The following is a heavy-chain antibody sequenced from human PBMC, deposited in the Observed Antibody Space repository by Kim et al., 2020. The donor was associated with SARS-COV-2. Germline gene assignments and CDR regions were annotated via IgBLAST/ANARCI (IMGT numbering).Heavy chain of an antibody. CDR2: YCYGTT. J-gene: IGHJ6*02. V-gene: IGHV4-31*02. Sequence: YCYGTTSYHPSLKSRLTLSVDTSENQFSLELSSVTAADTAVYYWASLSTARDVSHYFYGVDVWGPGASVTVSS. D-gene: IGHD6-6*01. CDR3: ASLSTARDVSHYFYGVDV.